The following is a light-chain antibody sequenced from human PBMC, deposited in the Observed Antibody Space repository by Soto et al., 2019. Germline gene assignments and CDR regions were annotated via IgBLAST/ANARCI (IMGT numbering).Light chain of an antibody. CDR2: GTS. J-gene: IGKJ1*01. V-gene: IGKV3-20*01. CDR3: QQYGSLPQT. Sequence: EIVLTQSPGTLSLSPGERATLSCRASQSIGSSFLAWYQQKPGQAPRLLVFGTSNRPTGISDRFSGSGSGTDFTLTINRLEPEDSAVSYCQQYGSLPQTFGQGTKVEI. CDR1: QSIGSSF.